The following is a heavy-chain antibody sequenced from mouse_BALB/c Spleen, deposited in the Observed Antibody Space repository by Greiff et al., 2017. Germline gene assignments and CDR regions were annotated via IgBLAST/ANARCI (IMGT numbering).Heavy chain of an antibody. V-gene: IGHV1S22*01. Sequence: LQQPGSELVRPGASVKLSCKASGYTFTSYWMHWVKQRPGQGLEWIGNIYPGSGSTNYDEKFKSKATLTVDTSSSTAYMQLSSLTSEDAAVFYYTRGYDYLAWFAYWGQGTLVTVSA. CDR2: IYPGSGST. J-gene: IGHJ3*01. D-gene: IGHD2-4*01. CDR3: TRGYDYLAWFAY. CDR1: GYTFTSYW.